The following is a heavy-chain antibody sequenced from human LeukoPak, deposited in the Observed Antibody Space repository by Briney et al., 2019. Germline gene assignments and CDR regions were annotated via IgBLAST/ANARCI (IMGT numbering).Heavy chain of an antibody. D-gene: IGHD3-10*01. CDR1: GFTFDDYG. V-gene: IGHV3-20*04. CDR3: AKGVRITMVRGAFDI. J-gene: IGHJ3*02. CDR2: INWNGGST. Sequence: GGSLRLSCAASGFTFDDYGMSWVRQAPGKGLEWVSGINWNGGSTGYADSVKGRFTISRDNAKNPLYLQMNSLRAEDTALYYCAKGVRITMVRGAFDIWGQGTMVTVSS.